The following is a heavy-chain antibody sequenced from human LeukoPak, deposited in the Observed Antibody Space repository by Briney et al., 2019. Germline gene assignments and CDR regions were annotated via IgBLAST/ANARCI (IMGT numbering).Heavy chain of an antibody. CDR2: IYYSGST. Sequence: PSETLSLTCTVSGGSISSYYWSWIRQPPGKGLEWIGYIYYSGSTNYTPSLKSRVTISVDTSKNQFSLKLSSVTAADTAVYYCARSGHYYDSSGYAPWGQGTLVTVSS. V-gene: IGHV4-59*01. CDR3: ARSGHYYDSSGYAP. CDR1: GGSISSYY. J-gene: IGHJ5*02. D-gene: IGHD3-22*01.